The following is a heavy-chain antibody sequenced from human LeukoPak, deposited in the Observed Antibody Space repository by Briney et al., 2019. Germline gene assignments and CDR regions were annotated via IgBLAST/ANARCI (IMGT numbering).Heavy chain of an antibody. D-gene: IGHD2-2*01. Sequence: SQTLSLTCTVSGGSISSGSYYWSWIRQPAGKGLEWIGRIYTSGSTNYNPSLKSRVTISVDTSKNQFSLKLSSVTAADTAVYYCAREVGYCSSTSCPPFDYWGQGTLVTVSS. V-gene: IGHV4-61*02. CDR1: GGSISSGSYY. CDR2: IYTSGST. CDR3: AREVGYCSSTSCPPFDY. J-gene: IGHJ4*02.